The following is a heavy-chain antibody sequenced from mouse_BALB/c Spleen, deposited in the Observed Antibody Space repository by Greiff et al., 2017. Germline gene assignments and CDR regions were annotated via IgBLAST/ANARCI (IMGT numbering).Heavy chain of an antibody. J-gene: IGHJ3*01. V-gene: IGHV5-9*03. CDR1: GFTFSSYT. CDR2: ISSGGGNT. D-gene: IGHD2-4*01. Sequence: EVMLVESGGGLVKPGGSLKLSCAASGFTFSSYTMSWVRQTPEKRLEWVATISSGGGNTYYPDSVKGRFTISRDNAKNNLYLQMSSLRSEDTALYYCARSTMITGWFAYWGQGTLVTVSA. CDR3: ARSTMITGWFAY.